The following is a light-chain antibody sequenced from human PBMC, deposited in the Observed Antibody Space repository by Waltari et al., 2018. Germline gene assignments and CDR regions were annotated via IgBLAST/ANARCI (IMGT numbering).Light chain of an antibody. Sequence: QSALTQPAPVSGSPGQSITISCTGTSSDVGGYNYVSWYQKHPGKAPKLMIYEVSNRPSGVSNRFSGSKSGNPASLTISGLQAEDEADYYCSSYTSSSTPVVFGGGTKLTVL. J-gene: IGLJ2*01. CDR2: EVS. V-gene: IGLV2-14*01. CDR1: SSDVGGYNY. CDR3: SSYTSSSTPVV.